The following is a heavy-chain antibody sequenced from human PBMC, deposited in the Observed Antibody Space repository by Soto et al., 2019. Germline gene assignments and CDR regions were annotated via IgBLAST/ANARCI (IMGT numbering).Heavy chain of an antibody. CDR3: ARSPAIVVVRKGAFDI. CDR1: GGTFSSYA. D-gene: IGHD2-21*01. J-gene: IGHJ3*02. CDR2: IIPIFGTA. Sequence: QVQLVQSGAEVKKPGSSVKVSCKASGGTFSSYAISWVRQAPGQGLEWMGGIIPIFGTANYAQQFQGRVTITADESTSTAYMALSSLRSEDTAVYYCARSPAIVVVRKGAFDIWGQGTMVTVSS. V-gene: IGHV1-69*01.